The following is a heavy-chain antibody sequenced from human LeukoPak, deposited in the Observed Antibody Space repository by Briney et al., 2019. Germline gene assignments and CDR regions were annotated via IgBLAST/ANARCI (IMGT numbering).Heavy chain of an antibody. CDR2: ISSSGRTI. V-gene: IGHV3-48*04. J-gene: IGHJ6*04. D-gene: IGHD3-10*02. CDR1: GFTFSSYS. CDR3: AELGITMIGGV. Sequence: GSLRLSCAASGFTFSSYSMNWVRQAPGKGLEWVSYISSSGRTIYYADSVKGRFTISRDNAKNSLYLQMNSLRAEDTAVYYCAELGITMIGGVWGKGTTVTISS.